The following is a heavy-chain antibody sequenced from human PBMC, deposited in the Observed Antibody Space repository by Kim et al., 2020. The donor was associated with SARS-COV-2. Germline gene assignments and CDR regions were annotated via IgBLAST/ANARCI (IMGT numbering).Heavy chain of an antibody. CDR2: IIPIFGTA. CDR3: ARVPRYCSSTSCRQWYFDL. Sequence: SVKVSCKASGGTFSSYAISWVRQAPGQGLEWMGGIIPIFGTANYAQKFQGRVTITADESTSTAYMELSSLRSEDTAVYYCARVPRYCSSTSCRQWYFDLWGRGTLVTVSS. J-gene: IGHJ2*01. D-gene: IGHD2-2*01. V-gene: IGHV1-69*13. CDR1: GGTFSSYA.